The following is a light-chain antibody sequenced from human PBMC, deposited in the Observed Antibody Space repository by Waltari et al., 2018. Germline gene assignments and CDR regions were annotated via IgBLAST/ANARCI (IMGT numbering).Light chain of an antibody. J-gene: IGKJ1*01. Sequence: DIQLTQSPSSLSASVGDRVTISCRTSESISRYLNWFQKKPGKAPKLLIFAASSLQSGVPERFSGSGSGTDFTHTISSLQAEDFATYYCQKYNGDPPWTFGQGTKVEIK. CDR3: QKYNGDPPWT. CDR1: ESISRY. V-gene: IGKV1-39*01. CDR2: AAS.